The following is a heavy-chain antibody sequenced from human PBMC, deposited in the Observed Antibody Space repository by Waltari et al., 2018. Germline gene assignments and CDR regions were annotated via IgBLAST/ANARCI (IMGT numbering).Heavy chain of an antibody. CDR2: IYYSGTT. CDR1: GGSISRSSYY. Sequence: QLQLQESGPTLVKPSETLSLTCTVSGGSISRSSYYWGWIRQSPGKGLEWNGGIYYSGTTDYNPTLESRVTISGDTSKNQFSLKLSSVTAADTAVYYCVRHWKRNGYRFDPWGQGTLVTVSS. D-gene: IGHD5-12*01. J-gene: IGHJ5*02. CDR3: VRHWKRNGYRFDP. V-gene: IGHV4-39*01.